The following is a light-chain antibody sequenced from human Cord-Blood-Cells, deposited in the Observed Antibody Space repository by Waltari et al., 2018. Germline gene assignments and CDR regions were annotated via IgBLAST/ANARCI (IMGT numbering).Light chain of an antibody. CDR3: QQSYSTLPT. V-gene: IGKV1-39*01. Sequence: DIQMTQSPSSLSASVGDRVTITCRASQSISSYLNWYQQKPEKAPKLLIYAASSLQSGVPSRFSGSGSGTDFTLTISSLQPEDFATYYCQQSYSTLPTFGQGTKLEIK. CDR2: AAS. CDR1: QSISSY. J-gene: IGKJ2*01.